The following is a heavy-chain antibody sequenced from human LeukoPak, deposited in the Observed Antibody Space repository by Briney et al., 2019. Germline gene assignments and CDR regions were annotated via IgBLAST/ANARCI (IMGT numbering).Heavy chain of an antibody. CDR3: ARGISAGVDY. D-gene: IGHD6-13*01. CDR1: GYTFTTFD. Sequence: ASVKVSCKASGYTFTTFDINWMRQATGQGLEWLGWVSPNSGNSDSAQKFQGRVTMTRDTSISTVFLELSNLKSDDTAVYYCARGISAGVDYWGQGTLVTVSS. CDR2: VSPNSGNS. J-gene: IGHJ4*02. V-gene: IGHV1-8*01.